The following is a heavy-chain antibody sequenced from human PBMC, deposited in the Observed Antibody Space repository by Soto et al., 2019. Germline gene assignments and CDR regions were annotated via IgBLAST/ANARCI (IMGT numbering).Heavy chain of an antibody. CDR1: GGSISSYY. CDR2: IYYSGST. D-gene: IGHD3-16*01. Sequence: PSETLSLTCTVSGGSISSYYWSWIRQPPGKGLEWIGYIYYSGSTNYNPSLKSRVTISVDTSKNQFSLRLSSVTAADTALYYCAISQDRGGRTTFIYWGQGTQVTVSS. J-gene: IGHJ4*02. CDR3: AISQDRGGRTTFIY. V-gene: IGHV4-59*01.